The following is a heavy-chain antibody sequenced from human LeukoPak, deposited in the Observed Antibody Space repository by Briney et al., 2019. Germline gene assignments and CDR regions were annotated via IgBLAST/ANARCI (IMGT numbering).Heavy chain of an antibody. Sequence: GGSLRLSCAASGFTLSSYGMHWVRQAPGKGLEWVAVIWYDGSNKYYADSVKGRFTISRDNSKNTLYLQMNSLRAEDTAVYYCARDMSSSSGRFDYWGQGTLVTVSS. J-gene: IGHJ4*02. D-gene: IGHD3-22*01. V-gene: IGHV3-33*01. CDR1: GFTLSSYG. CDR3: ARDMSSSSGRFDY. CDR2: IWYDGSNK.